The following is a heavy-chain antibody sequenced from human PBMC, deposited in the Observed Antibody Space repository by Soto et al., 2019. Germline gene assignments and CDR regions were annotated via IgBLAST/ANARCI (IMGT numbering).Heavy chain of an antibody. J-gene: IGHJ4*02. V-gene: IGHV3-33*01. CDR3: ARDLGRDLYGLGTEPSGGIDY. CDR2: IWYDGSKQ. Sequence: QVQLVESGGGVVQPGRSLRLSCGASGFIFSDYGMHWVRQAPGKGLEWVAVIWYDGSKQYYADSVKGRFSISRDNSKNALYLQKNTLSANDTAVYYCARDLGRDLYGLGTEPSGGIDYWGQGILVTVSS. D-gene: IGHD3-10*01. CDR1: GFIFSDYG.